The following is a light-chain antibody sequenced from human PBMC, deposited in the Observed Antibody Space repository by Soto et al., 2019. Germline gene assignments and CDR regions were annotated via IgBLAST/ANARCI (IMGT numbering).Light chain of an antibody. CDR1: QSISSY. CDR3: QQSYSVPFT. CDR2: AAS. V-gene: IGKV1-39*01. J-gene: IGKJ3*01. Sequence: DIQMTQSPSSLSAFVGDRVTITCRASQSISSYLNWYQQKPGKAPKVLIYAASSLQGGVPSRFSGIASGTDFTLTISSLQPEDFATYYCQQSYSVPFTFGPGTKVDIK.